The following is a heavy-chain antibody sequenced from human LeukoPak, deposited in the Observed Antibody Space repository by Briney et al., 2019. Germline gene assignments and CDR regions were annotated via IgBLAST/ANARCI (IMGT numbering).Heavy chain of an antibody. CDR3: ARDTFEVRSFRTFGMDV. CDR1: GYTFTSYD. D-gene: IGHD3-16*01. J-gene: IGHJ6*02. Sequence: ASVKVSCKASGYTFTSYDINWVRQAPGQGLEWMGWINPNSGGTNYAQKFQGRVTMTRDTSISTAYMELSRLRSDDTAVYYCARDTFEVRSFRTFGMDVWGQGTTATVSS. CDR2: INPNSGGT. V-gene: IGHV1-2*02.